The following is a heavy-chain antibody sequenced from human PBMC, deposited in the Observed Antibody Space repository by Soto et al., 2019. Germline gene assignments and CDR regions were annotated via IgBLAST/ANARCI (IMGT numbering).Heavy chain of an antibody. Sequence: PSETLSLTCAVYGGSFSGYYWSWIRQPPGKGLEWIGEINHSGSTNYNPSLKSRVTISVDTSKNQFSLKLSSVTAADTAVYYCARGNRRFGEVLFDLWGQGTLVTVSS. CDR3: ARGNRRFGEVLFDL. CDR1: GGSFSGYY. V-gene: IGHV4-34*01. D-gene: IGHD3-10*01. CDR2: INHSGST. J-gene: IGHJ5*02.